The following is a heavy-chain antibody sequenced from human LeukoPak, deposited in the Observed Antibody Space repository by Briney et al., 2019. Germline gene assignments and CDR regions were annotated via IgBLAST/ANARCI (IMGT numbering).Heavy chain of an antibody. V-gene: IGHV3-48*01. CDR3: ARVPHYYSEYYYMDV. D-gene: IGHD3-22*01. Sequence: GGSLRLSCTASGFTFSNYGMHWVRQAPGKGLEWISYISSSSDTRYYADSVKGRFTVSGDNAKKSLYLQMNSLRAEDTAVYYCARVPHYYSEYYYMDVWGKGTTVTVSS. CDR2: ISSSSDTR. J-gene: IGHJ6*03. CDR1: GFTFSNYG.